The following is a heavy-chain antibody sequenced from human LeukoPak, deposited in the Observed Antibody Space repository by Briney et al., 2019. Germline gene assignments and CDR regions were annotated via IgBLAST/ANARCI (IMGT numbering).Heavy chain of an antibody. J-gene: IGHJ6*02. V-gene: IGHV3-21*01. CDR2: ISSSSSYI. D-gene: IGHD1-1*01. CDR1: GFTFSSYS. CDR3: ATVERYYGMDV. Sequence: PGGSLRLSCAASGFTFSSYSMNWVRQAPGKGLEWVSSISSSSSYIHYADSVKGRFTISRDNAKNSLYLQMNSLRAEDTAVYYCATVERYYGMDVWGQGTTVSVSS.